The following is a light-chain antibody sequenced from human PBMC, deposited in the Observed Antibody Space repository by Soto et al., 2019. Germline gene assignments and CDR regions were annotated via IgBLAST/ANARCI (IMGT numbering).Light chain of an antibody. J-gene: IGKJ1*01. CDR3: QHYNTYPWT. V-gene: IGKV1-39*01. CDR1: QSISNH. CDR2: AAS. Sequence: DIQMTQSPSSLAASVEDRVIIACRASQSISNHLNWYQQKPGKAPKLLIFAASSLQSGVPSRFSGSRSGPDFTLTISSLQPGDFATYYCQHYNTYPWTFGQGTQVDIK.